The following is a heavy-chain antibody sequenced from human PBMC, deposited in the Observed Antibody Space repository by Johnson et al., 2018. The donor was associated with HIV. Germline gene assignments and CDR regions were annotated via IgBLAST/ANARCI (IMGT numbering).Heavy chain of an antibody. J-gene: IGHJ3*02. Sequence: VQLVESGGGLVQPGGSLRLSCAASGFTFGSYWMSWVRQAPGKGLEWVANIKQDGSEKYYVGSVKGRFTISRDNAEKSMYLQMNSLRAEDAGGDYCARDLSSGWYHAFDIWGQGTMVTVSS. D-gene: IGHD6-19*01. V-gene: IGHV3-7*05. CDR1: GFTFGSYW. CDR2: IKQDGSEK. CDR3: ARDLSSGWYHAFDI.